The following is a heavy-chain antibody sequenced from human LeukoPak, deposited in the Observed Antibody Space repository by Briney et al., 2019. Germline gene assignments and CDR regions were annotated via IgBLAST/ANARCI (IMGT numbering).Heavy chain of an antibody. D-gene: IGHD3-16*02. CDR1: GYTFTSYG. V-gene: IGHV1-18*01. CDR3: ARALYDYVWGSYRYIKGVDY. J-gene: IGHJ4*02. CDR2: ISAYNGNT. Sequence: ASVKVSCKASGYTFTSYGISWVRQAPGQGLEWMGWISAYNGNTNYALKLQGRVTMTTDTSTSTAYMELRSLRSDDTAVYYCARALYDYVWGSYRYIKGVDYWGQGTLVTVSS.